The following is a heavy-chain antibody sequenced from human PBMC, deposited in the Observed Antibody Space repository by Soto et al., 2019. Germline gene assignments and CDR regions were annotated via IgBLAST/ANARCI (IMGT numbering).Heavy chain of an antibody. CDR2: INPNSGGT. CDR3: ARVVESQLLWFGDPSPHYYGMDV. CDR1: GYTFTGYY. D-gene: IGHD3-10*01. Sequence: QVQLVQSGAEVKKPEASVKVSCKASGYTFTGYYMHWVRQAPGQGLEWMGWINPNSGGTNYAQKFQGRVTMTRDTSISTAYMELSRLRSDDTAVYYCARVVESQLLWFGDPSPHYYGMDVWGQGTTVTVSS. V-gene: IGHV1-2*02. J-gene: IGHJ6*02.